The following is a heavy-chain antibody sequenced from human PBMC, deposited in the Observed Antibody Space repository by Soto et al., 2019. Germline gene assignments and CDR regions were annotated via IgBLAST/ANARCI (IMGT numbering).Heavy chain of an antibody. CDR1: GGLFSSYP. J-gene: IGHJ4*02. CDR3: ARGGSGYTWFNEF. D-gene: IGHD3-22*01. CDR2: IIHVFQTA. Sequence: GASVKVSCKASGGLFSSYPISWVRQVPGQGLEWMGGIIHVFQTAYYTQRFQGRVTITADESTNTAYMELSSLRSEDTAIYYCARGGSGYTWFNEFWGQGTLVTVSS. V-gene: IGHV1-69*13.